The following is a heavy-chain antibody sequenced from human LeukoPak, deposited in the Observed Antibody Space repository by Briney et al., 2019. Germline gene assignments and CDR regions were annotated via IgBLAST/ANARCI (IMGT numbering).Heavy chain of an antibody. V-gene: IGHV1-2*02. CDR2: INPNSGAT. Sequence: ASVKVSFKASGYAFIDYYMHWVRQAPGQGLEWMGWINPNSGATNFAQKFQGRVTMTTDTSISTAYMELSRLRSDDTAIYYCARDRLGYIYGYGDYWGQGTLVTVSS. CDR3: ARDRLGYIYGYGDY. CDR1: GYAFIDYY. J-gene: IGHJ4*02. D-gene: IGHD5-18*01.